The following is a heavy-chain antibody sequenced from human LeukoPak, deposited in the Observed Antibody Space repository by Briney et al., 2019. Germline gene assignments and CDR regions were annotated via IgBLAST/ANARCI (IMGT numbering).Heavy chain of an antibody. CDR1: GYTFTSYY. Sequence: ASVKVSCNASGYTFTSYYMHWVRQAPGQGLEWMGIINPSGGSTSYAQKFQGRVTMTRDMSTSTVYMELSSLRSEDTAVYYCGRDVSGYEKGFGYWGQGTLVTVSS. J-gene: IGHJ4*02. CDR2: INPSGGST. CDR3: GRDVSGYEKGFGY. D-gene: IGHD5-12*01. V-gene: IGHV1-46*01.